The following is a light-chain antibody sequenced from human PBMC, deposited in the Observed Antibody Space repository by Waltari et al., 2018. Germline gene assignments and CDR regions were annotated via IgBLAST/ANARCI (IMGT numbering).Light chain of an antibody. CDR1: QVITRW. Sequence: DIEMTQSPSSLSASVGDRVTITCRASQVITRWLAWYQQKPGKAPKSLISTISTLQTGVPSRFSGSGSGTEFTLTISSLQPEDFATYSCQQYTSYPLTFGGGTKVEIK. CDR2: TIS. CDR3: QQYTSYPLT. V-gene: IGKV1D-16*01. J-gene: IGKJ4*01.